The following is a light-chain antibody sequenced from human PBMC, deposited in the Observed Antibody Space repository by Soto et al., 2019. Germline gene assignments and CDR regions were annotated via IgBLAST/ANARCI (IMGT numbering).Light chain of an antibody. CDR2: LNS. J-gene: IGLJ1*01. Sequence: QSVLTQPASVSGSPGQSITVSCTGTSSDVGAYDFVSWYQQHPGKAPKLLIYLNSRRPSGVPDRFSGSKSGTSASLAISGLQSEDEAEYYCATWDDSLNLLYVFGTGTKVTVL. CDR1: SSDVGAYDF. V-gene: IGLV2-14*01. CDR3: ATWDDSLNLLYV.